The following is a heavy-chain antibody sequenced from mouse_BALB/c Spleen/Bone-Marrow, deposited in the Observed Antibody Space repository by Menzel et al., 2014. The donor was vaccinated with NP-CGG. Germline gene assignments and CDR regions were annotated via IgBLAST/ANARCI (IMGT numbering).Heavy chain of an antibody. CDR2: IRSKSNNYAT. J-gene: IGHJ3*01. V-gene: IGHV10-1*02. D-gene: IGHD2-4*01. CDR3: VRQNYDYAWFAY. Sequence: DVKLVESGGGLVQPTGSLKLSCAASGFTFNTYAMNWVRQAPGKGLEWVARIRSKSNNYATDYADSVKDRFTISRDDSQSMLYLQMNNLKTEDTAMYYCVRQNYDYAWFAYWGQGTLVTVSA. CDR1: GFTFNTYA.